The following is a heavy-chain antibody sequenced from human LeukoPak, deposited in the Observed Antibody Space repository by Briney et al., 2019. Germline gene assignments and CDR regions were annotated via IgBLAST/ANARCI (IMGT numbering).Heavy chain of an antibody. CDR3: AKDRVILGYCSSTSCSPSSWFDP. J-gene: IGHJ5*02. D-gene: IGHD2-2*01. CDR1: GFTVSSNS. Sequence: GGSLRLSCTVSGFTVSSNSMSWVRQAPGKGLEWVSFIYSDNTHYSDSVKGRFTISRDNSKNTLYLQMNSLRAEDTAVYYCAKDRVILGYCSSTSCSPSSWFDPWGQGTLVTVSS. CDR2: IYSDNT. V-gene: IGHV3-53*01.